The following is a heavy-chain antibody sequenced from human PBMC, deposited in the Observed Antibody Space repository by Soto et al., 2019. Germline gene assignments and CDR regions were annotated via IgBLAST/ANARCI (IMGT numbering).Heavy chain of an antibody. V-gene: IGHV4-34*01. J-gene: IGHJ6*02. CDR1: GGSFSGYY. CDR3: ARDLRAGGGYRPGYYYYYYGMDV. D-gene: IGHD5-12*01. CDR2: INHSGST. Sequence: ASETLSLTCAVYGGSFSGYYWSWIRQPPGKGLEWIGEINHSGSTNYNPSLKSRVTISVDTSKNQFSLKLSSVTAADTAVYYCARDLRAGGGYRPGYYYYYYGMDVWGQGTTVTVSS.